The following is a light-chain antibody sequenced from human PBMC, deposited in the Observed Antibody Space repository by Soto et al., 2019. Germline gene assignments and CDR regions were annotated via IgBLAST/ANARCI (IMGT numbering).Light chain of an antibody. CDR1: SSDVGGYNY. J-gene: IGLJ2*01. V-gene: IGLV2-14*01. CDR2: DVS. CDR3: SSYSNSTTRV. Sequence: QSALTQPASVSGSPGQSITISCTATSSDVGGYNYVSWYQQHPGKAPKLMIYDVSNRPSGVSNRFSGSKSGNTASLTISGLQAEDEADYYCSSYSNSTTRVFGGGTKLTVL.